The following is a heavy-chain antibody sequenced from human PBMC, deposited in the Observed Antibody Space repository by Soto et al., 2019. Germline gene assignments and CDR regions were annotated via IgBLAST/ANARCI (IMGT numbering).Heavy chain of an antibody. CDR3: ARHFDHGDVSYDSYDI. D-gene: IGHD2-21*01. CDR1: GDSVRTYY. V-gene: IGHV4-59*08. J-gene: IGHJ3*02. Sequence: QVLLQESGPRLVKPSETLSVTCTVSGDSVRTYYWSWIRQSPGKGLEWLGYVYYSGVRNYNPSLHSRVIMSVDTARNQLSLQLTSVTAADTAVYYCARHFDHGDVSYDSYDIWGQGTMVTVSS. CDR2: VYYSGVR.